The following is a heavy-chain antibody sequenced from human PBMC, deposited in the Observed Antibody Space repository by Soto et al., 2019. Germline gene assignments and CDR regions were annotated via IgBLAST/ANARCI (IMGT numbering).Heavy chain of an antibody. V-gene: IGHV4-59*01. CDR2: IYDSGST. J-gene: IGHJ4*02. Sequence: PSETLSLTCTVSGGSIISYYWSWIRQPPGKGLEWIGYIYDSGSTSYNPSLKSRVTISVDTSKNQFSLELSSVTAADTAVYYCARGLITGSKYSGGWYYFDSWGQGTQVTVSS. CDR3: ARGLITGSKYSGGWYYFDS. CDR1: GGSIISYY. D-gene: IGHD1-26*01.